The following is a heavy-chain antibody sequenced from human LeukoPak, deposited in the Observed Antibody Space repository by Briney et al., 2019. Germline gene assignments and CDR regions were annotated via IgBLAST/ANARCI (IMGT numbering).Heavy chain of an antibody. J-gene: IGHJ1*01. V-gene: IGHV5-51*01. CDR1: GYTFTSYW. D-gene: IGHD6-13*01. CDR3: ARLKSYSSSWFEYFQH. CDR2: IYPGDPDT. Sequence: GESLKISCKGSGYTFTSYWIGWVRQMPGKGLEWMGIIYPGDPDTRYSPSFQGQVTISADKSISTAYLQWSSLKASDTAMYYCARLKSYSSSWFEYFQHWGQGTLVTVSS.